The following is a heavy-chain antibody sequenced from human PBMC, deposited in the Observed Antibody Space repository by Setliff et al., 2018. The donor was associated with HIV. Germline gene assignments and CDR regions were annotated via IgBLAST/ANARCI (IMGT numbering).Heavy chain of an antibody. D-gene: IGHD2-15*01. V-gene: IGHV4-31*03. CDR1: NGSISSGGYY. J-gene: IGHJ6*02. Sequence: SETLSLTCTVSNGSISSGGYYWGWIRQHPGKGLEWIGYIYYSGATYYNPSLESRLDISVDTPKNQFSLRLNSVTAADSAVYYCARGSGDVFLIAASSGDVWGQGTTVTVSS. CDR3: ARGSGDVFLIAASSGDV. CDR2: IYYSGAT.